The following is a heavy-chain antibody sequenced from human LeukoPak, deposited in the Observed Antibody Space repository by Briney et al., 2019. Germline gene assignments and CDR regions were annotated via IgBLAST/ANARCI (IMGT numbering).Heavy chain of an antibody. V-gene: IGHV3-23*01. CDR3: AKGLRRDAFDI. J-gene: IGHJ3*02. Sequence: RGSLRLSCAPSGFTSSNYAMRGVRQGPGGGVEWVSGISGSVGGTYYAASSKGRLPISRDNSQNTLYLHRNSLRAAAPPSYNCAKGLRRDAFDIWGQGTMVTVSS. CDR1: GFTSSNYA. CDR2: ISGSVGGT.